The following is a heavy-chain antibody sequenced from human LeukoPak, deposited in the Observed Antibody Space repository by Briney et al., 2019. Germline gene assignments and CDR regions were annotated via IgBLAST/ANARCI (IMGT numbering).Heavy chain of an antibody. J-gene: IGHJ5*02. V-gene: IGHV4-28*05. Sequence: SETLSLTCTVSGYSISSGYYWGWIRQPPGKGLEWIGYIYYDGSIYYNPSLRSRVTMSVDTSKNQFSLRLNSVTAVDTAVYYCARKPDSRNWFDPWGQGTLVIVSS. CDR1: GYSISSGYY. CDR3: ARKPDSRNWFDP. CDR2: IYYDGSI. D-gene: IGHD6-13*01.